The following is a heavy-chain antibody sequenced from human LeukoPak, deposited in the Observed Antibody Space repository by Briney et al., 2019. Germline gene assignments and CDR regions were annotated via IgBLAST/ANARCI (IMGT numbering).Heavy chain of an antibody. CDR2: INWNGGST. Sequence: GGSLRLSCAASGFTFSHYWMSWVRQAPGKGLEWVSGINWNGGSTVYADSVKGRFTISRDNAKNSLYLQMNSLRAEDTALYYCARASGSYYVFDYWGQGTLVTVSS. V-gene: IGHV3-20*04. CDR3: ARASGSYYVFDY. D-gene: IGHD1-26*01. CDR1: GFTFSHYW. J-gene: IGHJ4*02.